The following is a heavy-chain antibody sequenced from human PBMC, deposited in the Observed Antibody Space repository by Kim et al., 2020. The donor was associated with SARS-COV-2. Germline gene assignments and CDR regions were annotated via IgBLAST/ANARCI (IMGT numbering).Heavy chain of an antibody. Sequence: GGSLRLSCAASGFTFSSYAMSWVRQAPGKGLEWVSAISGSGGSTYYADSVKGRFTISRDNSKNTLYLQMNSLRAEDTAVYYCAKDPSDDLMYFYYYMDVWGKGTTVTVSS. CDR3: AKDPSDDLMYFYYYMDV. CDR1: GFTFSSYA. CDR2: ISGSGGST. V-gene: IGHV3-23*01. J-gene: IGHJ6*03. D-gene: IGHD2-8*01.